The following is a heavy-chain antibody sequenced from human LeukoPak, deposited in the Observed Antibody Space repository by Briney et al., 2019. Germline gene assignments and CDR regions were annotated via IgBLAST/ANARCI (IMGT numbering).Heavy chain of an antibody. V-gene: IGHV3-30*03. Sequence: PGRSLRLSCAASGFTFSSYGMHWVRQAPGKGLEWVAVISYDGSNKYYADSVKGRFTISRDNSKNTLYLQMNSLRAEDTAVYYCARADFWSAPRPFDYWGQGTLVTVSS. CDR1: GFTFSSYG. D-gene: IGHD3-3*01. CDR3: ARADFWSAPRPFDY. J-gene: IGHJ4*02. CDR2: ISYDGSNK.